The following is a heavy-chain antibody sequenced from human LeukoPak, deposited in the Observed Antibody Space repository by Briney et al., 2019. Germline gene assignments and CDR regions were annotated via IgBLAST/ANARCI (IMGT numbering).Heavy chain of an antibody. D-gene: IGHD3-10*01. Sequence: PGRSLRLSCTASGFTFGDYAMDWFRQAPGKGLEWVGFIRSKAYGGTTEYAASVKGRFTISRDDSKSIAYLQMNSLKTEDTAVYYCTRLPPYGSGSYYYYYMDVWGKGTTVTVSS. CDR3: TRLPPYGSGSYYYYYMDV. V-gene: IGHV3-49*03. CDR1: GFTFGDYA. CDR2: IRSKAYGGTT. J-gene: IGHJ6*03.